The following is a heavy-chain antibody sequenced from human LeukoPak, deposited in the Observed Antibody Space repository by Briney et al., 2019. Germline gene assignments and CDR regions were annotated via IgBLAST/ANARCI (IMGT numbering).Heavy chain of an antibody. V-gene: IGHV3-53*01. CDR2: IYSGGST. D-gene: IGHD1-26*01. J-gene: IGHJ4*02. Sequence: PGGSLRLSCAASGFTVSSNYMSWVRQAPWKGLEWVSVIYSGGSTYYADSVKGRFTISRDNSKNTLYLQMNSLRAEDTAVYYCARGGSYYYFDYWGQGTLVTVSS. CDR1: GFTVSSNY. CDR3: ARGGSYYYFDY.